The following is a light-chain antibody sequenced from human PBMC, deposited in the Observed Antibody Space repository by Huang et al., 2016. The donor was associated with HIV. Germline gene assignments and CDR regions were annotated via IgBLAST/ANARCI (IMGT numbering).Light chain of an antibody. CDR1: QSNTRW. CDR2: DVS. J-gene: IGKJ1*01. V-gene: IGKV1-5*01. Sequence: DIQMTQSPSTLSASVGDRVTITCRASQSNTRWLAWYQQKPGKAPKGLIYDVSSLESGVPARFSGSGSGAEFTLTISSLQPDNFATYYCQQYNNFSWTFGQGTKVEIK. CDR3: QQYNNFSWT.